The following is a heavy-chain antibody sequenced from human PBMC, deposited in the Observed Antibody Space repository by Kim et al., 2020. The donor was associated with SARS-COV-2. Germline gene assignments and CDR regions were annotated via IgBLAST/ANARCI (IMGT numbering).Heavy chain of an antibody. Sequence: ASVKVSCKASGYIFSDFYIHWVRQAPGEGLEWVGLINSNDAYTEYAQKLRGRLTLTRDKSTNTVYMELSSLRSEDTAVYYCGRDSIVGFGNEDFDYWGQGTLVTVSS. V-gene: IGHV1-46*04. CDR3: GRDSIVGFGNEDFDY. D-gene: IGHD3-3*01. J-gene: IGHJ4*02. CDR1: GYIFSDFY. CDR2: INSNDAYT.